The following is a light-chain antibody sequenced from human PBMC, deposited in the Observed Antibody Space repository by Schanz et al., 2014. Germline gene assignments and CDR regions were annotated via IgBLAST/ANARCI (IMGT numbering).Light chain of an antibody. Sequence: QSVLTQPPSVSGAPGQRVTISCTGSTSNIGTGYGVHWFQQLPGTAPKALISDNTNRPSGVPDRFSGSRSATSASLVITGLQAEDEADYYCQSFDSSLSGPYVVFGGGTKLTVL. J-gene: IGLJ2*01. CDR2: DNT. CDR1: TSNIGTGYG. V-gene: IGLV1-40*01. CDR3: QSFDSSLSGPYVV.